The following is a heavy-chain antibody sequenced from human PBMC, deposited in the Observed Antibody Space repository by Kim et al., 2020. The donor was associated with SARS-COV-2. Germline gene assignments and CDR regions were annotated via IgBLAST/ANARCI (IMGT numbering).Heavy chain of an antibody. CDR3: AREGYYGSSGYFNY. V-gene: IGHV4-31*01. J-gene: IGHJ4*01. CDR2: TYYSGST. D-gene: IGHD3-22*01. Sequence: SETLSLTCTVSGVSISRGGYYWSWIRQHPGKVLEWIGYTYYSGSTYYKPSLKSLASISVDTSKNQFSLKLSSMTAADTAVYCCAREGYYGSSGYFNY. CDR1: GVSISRGGYY.